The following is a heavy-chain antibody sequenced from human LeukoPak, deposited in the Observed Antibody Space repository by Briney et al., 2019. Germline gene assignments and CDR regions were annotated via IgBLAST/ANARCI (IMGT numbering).Heavy chain of an antibody. J-gene: IGHJ4*02. CDR3: ARDKGWWLPDPLYYFDY. CDR1: GYTFTGYY. Sequence: ASVKVSCKASGYTFTGYYMHWVRQAPGQGIAWMGWINPNSGGTNYAQKFQGRVTMTRDTSISTAYMELSRLRSDDTAVYYCARDKGWWLPDPLYYFDYWGQGTLVTVSS. D-gene: IGHD5-12*01. V-gene: IGHV1-2*02. CDR2: INPNSGGT.